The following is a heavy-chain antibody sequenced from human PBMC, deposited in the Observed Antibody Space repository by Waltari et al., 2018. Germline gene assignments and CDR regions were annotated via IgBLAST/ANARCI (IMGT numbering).Heavy chain of an antibody. Sequence: EVQLVETGGGLIQPGGSLRLSCAASGFTVSSNYMSWVRQAPGKGLEWVSVIYSVGSTYYADSVKGRFTISRDNSKNTLYLQMNSLRAEDTAVYYCARDSIDSGSYFGYYYYMDVWGKGTTVTVSS. D-gene: IGHD1-26*01. CDR2: IYSVGST. CDR1: GFTVSSNY. V-gene: IGHV3-53*02. CDR3: ARDSIDSGSYFGYYYYMDV. J-gene: IGHJ6*03.